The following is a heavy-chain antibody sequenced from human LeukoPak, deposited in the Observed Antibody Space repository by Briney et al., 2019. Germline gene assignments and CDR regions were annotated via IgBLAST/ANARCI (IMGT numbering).Heavy chain of an antibody. CDR3: TRDPHTDYAFDI. CDR2: IRNKVSGGTP. Sequence: GRSLRLSCTPSGFTFYVYGVTWVRQAPGKGVGWVGFIRNKVSGGTPDYAASVKGKFTIAREDSKSIAYLQMNSLKTEDTVIYYCTRDPHTDYAFDIWGQGTVVSVSS. V-gene: IGHV3-49*04. D-gene: IGHD5-18*01. J-gene: IGHJ3*02. CDR1: GFTFYVYG.